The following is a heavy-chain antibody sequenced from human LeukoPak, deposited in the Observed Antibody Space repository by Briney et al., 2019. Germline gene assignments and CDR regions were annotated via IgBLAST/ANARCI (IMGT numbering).Heavy chain of an antibody. J-gene: IGHJ4*02. Sequence: ASVKVSCKASGYTFTGYYMHWVRQAPGQGLEWMGWINPNSGGTNYAQKFQGRVTMTRDTSISTAYMELSRLRSDDTAVYYCASAPWSSSSVWVYWGQGTLVTVSS. CDR2: INPNSGGT. V-gene: IGHV1-2*02. CDR1: GYTFTGYY. CDR3: ASAPWSSSSVWVY. D-gene: IGHD6-6*01.